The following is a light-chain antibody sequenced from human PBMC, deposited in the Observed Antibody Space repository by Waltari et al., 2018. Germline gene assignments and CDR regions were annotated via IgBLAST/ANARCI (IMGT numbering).Light chain of an antibody. CDR2: GAS. V-gene: IGKV3-15*01. CDR1: QSVSSN. CDR3: QQYNNWPPMT. J-gene: IGKJ5*01. Sequence: IVTTQSPATLSVSPGERASPTCRASQSVSSNLAWYQQKPGQAPRLLIYGASTRATGIPARFSCSESGTEFTLTISSLQSEDLALYYCQQYNNWPPMTFGQGTRLEIQ.